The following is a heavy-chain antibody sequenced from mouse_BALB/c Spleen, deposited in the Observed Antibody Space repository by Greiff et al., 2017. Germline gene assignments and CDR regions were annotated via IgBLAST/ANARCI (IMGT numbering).Heavy chain of an antibody. V-gene: IGHV5-17*02. J-gene: IGHJ1*01. CDR2: ISSGSSTI. CDR1: GFTFSSFG. D-gene: IGHD1-1*01. CDR3: ARSVITTVVAYWYFDV. Sequence: EVHLVESGGGLVQPGGSRKLSCAASGFTFSSFGMHWVRQAPEKGLEWVAYISSGSSTIYYADTVKGRFTISRDNPKNTLFLQMTSLRSEDTAMYYCARSVITTVVAYWYFDVWGAGTTVTVSS.